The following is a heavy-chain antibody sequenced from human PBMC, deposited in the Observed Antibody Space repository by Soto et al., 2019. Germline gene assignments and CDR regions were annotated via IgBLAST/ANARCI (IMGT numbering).Heavy chain of an antibody. J-gene: IGHJ6*02. Sequence: SLKISCKGSGYSFTSYWIGWVRQMPGKGLEWMGIIYPGDSDTRYSPSFQGQVTISADKSISTAYLQWSSLKASDTAMYYCARIDCSGGSCYSGDYYYYGMDVWGQGTTVTVYS. V-gene: IGHV5-51*01. CDR2: IYPGDSDT. CDR1: GYSFTSYW. CDR3: ARIDCSGGSCYSGDYYYYGMDV. D-gene: IGHD2-15*01.